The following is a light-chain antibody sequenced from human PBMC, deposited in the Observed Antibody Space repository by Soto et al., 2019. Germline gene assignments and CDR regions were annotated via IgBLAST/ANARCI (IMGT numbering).Light chain of an antibody. CDR2: KAS. Sequence: DIQMTQSPSTLSASVGDRVTITCRASQSISNSLAWYQQKPGKAPNLLIYKASSLQSGVPSRFSGSGSGTDFTLTISSLQPDDFATYYCQQYNSYWRAFGQGTKVVIK. CDR3: QQYNSYWRA. CDR1: QSISNS. J-gene: IGKJ1*01. V-gene: IGKV1-5*03.